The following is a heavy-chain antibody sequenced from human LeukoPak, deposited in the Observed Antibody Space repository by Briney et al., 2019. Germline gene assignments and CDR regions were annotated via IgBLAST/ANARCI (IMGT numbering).Heavy chain of an antibody. J-gene: IGHJ6*02. V-gene: IGHV3-30*18. CDR3: AKTQSSSWFPGFDYYYYGMDV. CDR1: GFTFSSYG. D-gene: IGHD6-13*01. CDR2: ISYDGSNK. Sequence: PGRSLRLSCAASGFTFSSYGMHWVRQAPGKGLEWVAVISYDGSNKYYADSVKGRFTISRDNSKNTLYLQMNSLRAEDTAVYYCAKTQSSSWFPGFDYYYYGMDVWGQGTTVTVSS.